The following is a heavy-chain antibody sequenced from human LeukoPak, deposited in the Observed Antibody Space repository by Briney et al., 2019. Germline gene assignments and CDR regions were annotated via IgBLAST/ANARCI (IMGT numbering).Heavy chain of an antibody. Sequence: PGGSLRLSCAASGFTFSSYAMHWVRQAPGKGLEWVAVISYDGSNKYYADSVKGRFTISRDNSKNTLYLQMNSLRAEDTAVYYCLTGDDAFDIWGQGTMVIVSS. CDR1: GFTFSSYA. CDR2: ISYDGSNK. J-gene: IGHJ3*02. CDR3: LTGDDAFDI. D-gene: IGHD7-27*01. V-gene: IGHV3-30*01.